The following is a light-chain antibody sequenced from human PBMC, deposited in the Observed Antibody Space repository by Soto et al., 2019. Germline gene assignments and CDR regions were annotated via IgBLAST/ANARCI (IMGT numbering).Light chain of an antibody. Sequence: DIQMTQSPSSVSAFVGDRVTITCRASQGISSWLVWYQQKPGKAPKVLIYAASRLQSGVPSRFTGGGSGGEFTLTISRLQPEDFATYYCQQANSFLPLAFGGGTKVDIK. V-gene: IGKV1D-12*01. CDR3: QQANSFLPLA. CDR1: QGISSW. CDR2: AAS. J-gene: IGKJ4*01.